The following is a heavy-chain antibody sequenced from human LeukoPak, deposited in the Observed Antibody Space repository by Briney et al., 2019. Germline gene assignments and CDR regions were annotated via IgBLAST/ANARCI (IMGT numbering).Heavy chain of an antibody. CDR1: GGSFSGYY. J-gene: IGHJ4*02. CDR2: IHHSGGT. V-gene: IGHV4-34*01. D-gene: IGHD3-10*01. Sequence: SETLSLTCAVYGGSFSGYYWSWIRQPPGKGLEWIGEIHHSGGTNYNPSLNGRVNMSVDTSQSQFSLKLTSVTAAHTAVYYCARSNVLLWFGEPRAPWDYWGQGTLVTVSS. CDR3: ARSNVLLWFGEPRAPWDY.